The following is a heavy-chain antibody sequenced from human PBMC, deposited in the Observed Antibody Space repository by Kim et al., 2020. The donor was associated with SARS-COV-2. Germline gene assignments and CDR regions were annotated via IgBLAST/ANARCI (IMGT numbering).Heavy chain of an antibody. D-gene: IGHD2-2*01. Sequence: SGKGRFTITRDKAKNSLYLQMNSLRDEDTAVYYCARDICSSTSCYGGEDYWGQGTLVTVSS. J-gene: IGHJ4*02. V-gene: IGHV3-48*02. CDR3: ARDICSSTSCYGGEDY.